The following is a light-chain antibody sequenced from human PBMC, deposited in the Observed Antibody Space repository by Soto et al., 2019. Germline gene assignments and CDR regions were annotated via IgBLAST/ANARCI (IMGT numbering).Light chain of an antibody. CDR2: GAS. Sequence: DIPMTQSPSSLSASVGDRVTITCRASQNIDSYLNWYLQQPGKAPKVLIYGASNLQSGVPSRFSGRGSGTDFTLTISSLQPEDFATYYCQQSYNHPLIFGPGTKVDI. CDR3: QQSYNHPLI. V-gene: IGKV1-39*01. CDR1: QNIDSY. J-gene: IGKJ3*01.